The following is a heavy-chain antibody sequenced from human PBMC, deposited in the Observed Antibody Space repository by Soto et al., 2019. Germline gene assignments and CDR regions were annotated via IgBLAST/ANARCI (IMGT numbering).Heavy chain of an antibody. J-gene: IGHJ5*02. CDR3: ARGEGAAHGILPAAINWFDP. V-gene: IGHV4-59*01. CDR1: GGSISSYY. D-gene: IGHD2-2*02. Sequence: PSETLSLTCTVSGGSISSYYWSWIRQPPGKGLEWIGNIYYTGSTSYNPSLKSRVTISLDTSKNQFSLKVNSVTAADTAVYYCARGEGAAHGILPAAINWFDPWGQGTMVT. CDR2: IYYTGST.